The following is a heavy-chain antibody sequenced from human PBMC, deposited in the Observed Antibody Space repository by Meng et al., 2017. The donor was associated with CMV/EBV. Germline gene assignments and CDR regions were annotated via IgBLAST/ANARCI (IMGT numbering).Heavy chain of an antibody. Sequence: GSLRLSCAVYGGSFSGYYWSWIRQPPGKGLEWIGEINHSGSTNYNPSLKSRVTISVDTSKNQFSLKLSSVTAADTAVYYCASGRSHRARFDDWGQGTLVTVSS. D-gene: IGHD3-10*01. J-gene: IGHJ4*02. V-gene: IGHV4-34*01. CDR2: INHSGST. CDR1: GGSFSGYY. CDR3: ASGRSHRARFDD.